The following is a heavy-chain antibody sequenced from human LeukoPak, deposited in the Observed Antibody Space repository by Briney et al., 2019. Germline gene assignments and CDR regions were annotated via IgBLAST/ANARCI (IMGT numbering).Heavy chain of an antibody. CDR3: ANLNAYCGGDCHREFDY. CDR2: ISGSGGST. CDR1: GFTFSSYA. J-gene: IGHJ4*02. D-gene: IGHD2-21*02. Sequence: GGSLRLSCAASGFTFSSYAMSWVRQAPGKGLEWVSAISGSGGSTYYADSVKGRFTTSRDNSKNTLYLQMNSLRAEDTAVYYCANLNAYCGGDCHREFDYWGQGTLVTVSS. V-gene: IGHV3-23*01.